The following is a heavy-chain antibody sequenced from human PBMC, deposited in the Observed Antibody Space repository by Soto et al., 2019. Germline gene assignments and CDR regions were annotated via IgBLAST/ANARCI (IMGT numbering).Heavy chain of an antibody. CDR2: IYYSGST. Sequence: QLQLQESGPGLVKPSETLSLTCTVSGGSISSSSYYWGWIRQPPGKGLEWIGRIYYSGSTYYNPSLKSRVTISVDTSKNQFSLKLSSVTAADTAVYYCARCTYGSGNYYNHDYWGQGTLVTVSS. CDR1: GGSISSSSYY. V-gene: IGHV4-39*01. CDR3: ARCTYGSGNYYNHDY. D-gene: IGHD3-10*01. J-gene: IGHJ4*02.